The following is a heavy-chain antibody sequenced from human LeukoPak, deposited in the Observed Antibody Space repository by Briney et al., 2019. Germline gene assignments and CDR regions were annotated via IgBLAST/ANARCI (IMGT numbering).Heavy chain of an antibody. CDR2: IYYSGST. D-gene: IGHD1-1*01. J-gene: IGHJ4*02. CDR1: GGSVSSGSYY. Sequence: PSETLSLTCTVSGGSVSSGSYYWSWIRQPPGKGLEWIGYIYYSGSTNYNPSLKSRVTISIDTSKDQFSLKLSSVTAADTAVYYCARVQLERRLWDYWGQGTLVTVSS. V-gene: IGHV4-61*01. CDR3: ARVQLERRLWDY.